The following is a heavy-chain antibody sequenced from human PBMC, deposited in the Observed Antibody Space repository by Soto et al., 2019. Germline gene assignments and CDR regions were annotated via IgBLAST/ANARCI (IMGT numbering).Heavy chain of an antibody. CDR3: ATLYKEPAAIGRHAFDI. V-gene: IGHV1-3*01. CDR1: GYTFTSYA. CDR2: INAGNGNT. Sequence: ASVKVSCKASGYTFTSYAMHWVRQAPGQRLEWMGWINAGNGNTKYSQKFQGRVTITRDTSASTAYMELSSLRSEDTAVYYCATLYKEPAAIGRHAFDIWGQGTMVTVSS. D-gene: IGHD2-2*02. J-gene: IGHJ3*02.